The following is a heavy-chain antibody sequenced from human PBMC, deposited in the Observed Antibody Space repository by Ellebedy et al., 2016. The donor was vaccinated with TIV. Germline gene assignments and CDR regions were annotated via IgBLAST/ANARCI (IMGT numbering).Heavy chain of an antibody. CDR2: IKQDGSEN. D-gene: IGHD6-19*01. CDR1: GFTFSNYW. Sequence: GGSLRLSCAASGFTFSNYWMNWVRQAPGKGLEWVANIKQDGSENYYVDSVKGRFSISRDNAKNSMYLQMNSLRDEDTAVYYCVRDQWLGRAYYFDYWGQGTLLTVSS. J-gene: IGHJ4*02. CDR3: VRDQWLGRAYYFDY. V-gene: IGHV3-7*01.